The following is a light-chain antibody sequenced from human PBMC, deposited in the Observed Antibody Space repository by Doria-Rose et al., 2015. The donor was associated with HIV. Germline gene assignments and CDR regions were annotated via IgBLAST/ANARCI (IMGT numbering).Light chain of an antibody. CDR1: QSLLYTSKNY. V-gene: IGKV4-1*01. Sequence: VLTQPPESLGMPLGERATLNCKSNQSLLYTSKNYLAWYQQKPGQPPKLLIYWASTRQSGVPARFSGSVSGSDFTLTISSLEAEDVAVYYCQQYYDTPSFGPGTTVDIK. CDR3: QQYYDTPS. J-gene: IGKJ3*01. CDR2: WAS.